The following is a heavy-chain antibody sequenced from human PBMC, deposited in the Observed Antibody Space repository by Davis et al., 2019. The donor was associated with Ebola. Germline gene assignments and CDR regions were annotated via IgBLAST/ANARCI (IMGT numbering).Heavy chain of an antibody. D-gene: IGHD3-16*01. CDR2: IYTSGST. Sequence: SETLSLTCTVSGGSISSYYWSWIRQPAGKGLEWIGRIYTSGSTNYNPSLQSRVPMSVDRSKNQFSLKLTSVTAADTAGYYCARVSSGLVGPFDYWGQGTLVTVSS. CDR3: ARVSSGLVGPFDY. CDR1: GGSISSYY. V-gene: IGHV4-4*07. J-gene: IGHJ4*02.